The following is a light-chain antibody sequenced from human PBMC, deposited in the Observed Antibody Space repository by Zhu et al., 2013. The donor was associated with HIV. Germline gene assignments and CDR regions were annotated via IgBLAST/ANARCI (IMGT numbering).Light chain of an antibody. V-gene: IGKV3-20*01. CDR2: SAY. Sequence: EIVLTQSPGTLSLSPGERATLSCRASQSVSNSYLAWYQQKPGQPPRLLIYSAYSRASGVPARFSGSGSGTEFILTISSLQSEDFAVYYCQHHDNWPYSFGQGTNLEIK. J-gene: IGKJ2*03. CDR3: QHHDNWPYS. CDR1: QSVSNSY.